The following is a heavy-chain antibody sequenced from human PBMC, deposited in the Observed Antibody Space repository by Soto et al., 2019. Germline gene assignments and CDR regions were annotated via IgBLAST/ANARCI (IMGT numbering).Heavy chain of an antibody. Sequence: GGSLRLSYAASGFTFSSYSMNWVRQAPGKGLEWVSPISSSSSYIYYADSVKGRFTISRDNAKNSLYLQMNSLRAEDTAVYYCARDCSSTSCYYYYGMDVWGQGTTVTVSS. V-gene: IGHV3-21*01. CDR2: ISSSSSYI. CDR1: GFTFSSYS. J-gene: IGHJ6*02. D-gene: IGHD2-2*01. CDR3: ARDCSSTSCYYYYGMDV.